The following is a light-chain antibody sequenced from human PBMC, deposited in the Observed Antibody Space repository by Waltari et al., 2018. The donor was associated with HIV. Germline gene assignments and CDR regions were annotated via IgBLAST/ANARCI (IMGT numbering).Light chain of an antibody. CDR2: EVS. Sequence: QSALTQPASVSGSPGQSITIPCPATSSDVGSCNLVPSYQQHPVKAHKLMIYEVSKRPSGVSNRFSGSKSGNTASLTISGLQAEDEADYYCCSYAGSSTYVVFGGGTKLTVL. V-gene: IGLV2-23*02. CDR3: CSYAGSSTYVV. J-gene: IGLJ2*01. CDR1: SSDVGSCNL.